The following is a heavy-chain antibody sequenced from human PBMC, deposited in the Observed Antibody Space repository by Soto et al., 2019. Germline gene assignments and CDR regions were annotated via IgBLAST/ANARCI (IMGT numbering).Heavy chain of an antibody. CDR1: GYTFTGYY. J-gene: IGHJ4*02. V-gene: IGHV1-2*04. Sequence: GASVKVSCKASGYTFTGYYIHCVRQAPGQGLEWMGWINPNSGGTNYAQKFQGWVTMTRDTSISTAYMELSRPRSDDTAVYFCARGGQSVTYFDYWGQGTLVTVSS. D-gene: IGHD4-17*01. CDR2: INPNSGGT. CDR3: ARGGQSVTYFDY.